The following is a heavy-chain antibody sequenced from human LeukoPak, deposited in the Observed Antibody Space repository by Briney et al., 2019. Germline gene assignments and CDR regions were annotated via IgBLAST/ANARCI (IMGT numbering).Heavy chain of an antibody. J-gene: IGHJ4*02. Sequence: SETLSLTCAVYGGSFRDYYWTWVRQPPGKGLEWIGEINHSGSTNYSPSLKSRASISVDTSKNQFSLRLSSVTAADTAVYYCTRAGWFGELYGPLDFWGRGTLVTVSS. D-gene: IGHD3-10*01. CDR2: INHSGST. CDR1: GGSFRDYY. CDR3: TRAGWFGELYGPLDF. V-gene: IGHV4-34*01.